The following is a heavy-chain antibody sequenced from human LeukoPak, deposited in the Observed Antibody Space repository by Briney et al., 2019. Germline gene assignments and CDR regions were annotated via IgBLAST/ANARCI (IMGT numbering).Heavy chain of an antibody. D-gene: IGHD3-16*02. Sequence: ASVKVSCKASGYAFTSYGISWVRQAPGQGLEWMGWISAYNGNTNYAQKLQGRVTMTTDTYTSTAYMELKSLRSDDTAVYYCARYYDYVWGSYRYSYYFDYWGQGTLVTVSS. J-gene: IGHJ4*02. CDR1: GYAFTSYG. CDR2: ISAYNGNT. CDR3: ARYYDYVWGSYRYSYYFDY. V-gene: IGHV1-18*01.